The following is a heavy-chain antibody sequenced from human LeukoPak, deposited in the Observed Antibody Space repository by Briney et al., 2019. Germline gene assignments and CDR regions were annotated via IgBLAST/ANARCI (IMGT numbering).Heavy chain of an antibody. CDR1: GFTFSSYA. V-gene: IGHV3-23*01. Sequence: PGGSLRLSCAASGFTFSSYAMSWVRQAPGKRLEWVSAISGSGGSTYYADSVKGRFTISRDDSKNTLYLQMNSLRAEDTAVYYCAKAGSNGYYYYYGMDVWGQGTTVTVSS. CDR3: AKAGSNGYYYYYGMDV. D-gene: IGHD2-8*01. CDR2: ISGSGGST. J-gene: IGHJ6*02.